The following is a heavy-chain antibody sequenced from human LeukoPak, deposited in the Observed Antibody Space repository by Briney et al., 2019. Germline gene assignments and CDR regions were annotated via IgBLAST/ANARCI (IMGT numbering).Heavy chain of an antibody. V-gene: IGHV4-31*03. J-gene: IGHJ4*02. Sequence: SQTLSLTCTVSGGSISSGGYYWNWIRQHPGKGLGWIGYIYYSGSTYYNPSLTSRVTISVTSKNHFSLKLSSVTPADTAVYYCARLTAETSPFDYWGQGTLVTVSS. CDR2: IYYSGST. D-gene: IGHD4-17*01. CDR1: GGSISSGGYY. CDR3: ARLTAETSPFDY.